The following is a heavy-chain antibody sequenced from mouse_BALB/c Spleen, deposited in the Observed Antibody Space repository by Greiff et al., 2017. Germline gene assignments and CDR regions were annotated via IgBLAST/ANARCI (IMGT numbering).Heavy chain of an antibody. V-gene: IGHV5-12-1*01. D-gene: IGHD1-1*02. CDR2: ISSGGGST. J-gene: IGHJ4*01. CDR1: GFAFSSYD. Sequence: DVQLVESGGGLVKPGGSLKLSCAASGFAFSSYDMSWVRQTPEKRLEWVAYISSGGGSTYYPDTVKGRFTISRDNAKNTLYLQMSSLKSEDTAMYYCASRGTYYAMDYWGQGTSVTVSS. CDR3: ASRGTYYAMDY.